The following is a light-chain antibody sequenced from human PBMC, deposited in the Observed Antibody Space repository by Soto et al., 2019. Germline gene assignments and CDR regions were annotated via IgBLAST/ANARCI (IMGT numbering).Light chain of an antibody. Sequence: EIVLTQFPGTLSLSPGERATLSCRASQSVGSNYLAWYQQRPGQPPNLLIFGASHRAPDIPDRFSGSGSGKDFTLTISRLEPEDFAVYYCQQYGSSIQTFGQGTKVEIK. V-gene: IGKV3-20*01. CDR3: QQYGSSIQT. CDR2: GAS. J-gene: IGKJ1*01. CDR1: QSVGSNY.